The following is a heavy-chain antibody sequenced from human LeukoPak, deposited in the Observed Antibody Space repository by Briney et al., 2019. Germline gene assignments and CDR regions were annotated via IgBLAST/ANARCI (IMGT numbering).Heavy chain of an antibody. D-gene: IGHD2-2*01. Sequence: ASVKVSCKASGYTFTNYGISWVRQAPGQALEWMGWISGYNGNTNYAQKLQGRVTMTTDTSTRKAYMEVGSLRSDDTAVYYCARDIGVPAATYYFDYWGQGTLVTVSS. CDR3: ARDIGVPAATYYFDY. J-gene: IGHJ4*02. CDR1: GYTFTNYG. V-gene: IGHV1-18*01. CDR2: ISGYNGNT.